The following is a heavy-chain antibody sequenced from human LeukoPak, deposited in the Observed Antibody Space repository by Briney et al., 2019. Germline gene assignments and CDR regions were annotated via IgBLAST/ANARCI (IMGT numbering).Heavy chain of an antibody. Sequence: ASVKVSCKASGYTFTSYDINWVRQATGQGLEWMGWMNPNSGNTGYAQKFQGRVTMTRNTSISTAYMELSSLRSEDTAVYYCARAGSYDSSGYSPNDYWGQGTLVTVSS. CDR1: GYTFTSYD. CDR3: ARAGSYDSSGYSPNDY. J-gene: IGHJ4*02. CDR2: MNPNSGNT. V-gene: IGHV1-8*01. D-gene: IGHD3-22*01.